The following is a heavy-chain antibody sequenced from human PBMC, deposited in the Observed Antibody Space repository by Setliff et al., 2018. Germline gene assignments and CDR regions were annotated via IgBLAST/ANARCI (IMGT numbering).Heavy chain of an antibody. CDR1: GESIRSNNW. D-gene: IGHD6-6*01. J-gene: IGHJ4*02. Sequence: PSETLSLTCTVSGESIRSNNWWNWVRQPPGKGLEWIGDIYQSGTTNYNPSLKSRLTISVDTSKNQFSLKLRSVTAADTAVYYCARGHYSSSSGWGQGTLVTVSS. CDR3: ARGHYSSSSG. CDR2: IYQSGTT. V-gene: IGHV4-4*02.